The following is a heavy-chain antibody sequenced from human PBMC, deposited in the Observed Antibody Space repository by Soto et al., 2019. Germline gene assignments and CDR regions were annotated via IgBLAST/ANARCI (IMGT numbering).Heavy chain of an antibody. D-gene: IGHD3-10*01. CDR3: VRDRYSSSGWFDP. J-gene: IGHJ5*02. V-gene: IGHV6-1*01. CDR2: TYYRSRFFS. CDR1: GDIVSSYSAA. Sequence: SQTLSITCAISGDIVSSYSAACNLIMQSPSGGLEWLGRTYYRSRFFSDYAESVKSRIIINPDTSKNQFSLQLKSVTPEDTAVYYCVRDRYSSSGWFDPWGQGTPVTVSS.